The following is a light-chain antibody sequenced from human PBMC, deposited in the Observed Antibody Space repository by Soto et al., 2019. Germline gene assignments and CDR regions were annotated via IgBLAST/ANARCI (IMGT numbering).Light chain of an antibody. CDR2: GAS. J-gene: IGKJ4*01. V-gene: IGKV3D-20*02. CDR1: QSVSNNY. CDR3: QQGSNWPPGLT. Sequence: EIVLTQSPGTLSLSPGERATLSCRASQSVSNNYLAWYQQKPGQAPRLLIYGASRRATGIPDRFSGSGSGTDFTLTITRLEPEDFAVYYCQQGSNWPPGLTFGGGTKVEIK.